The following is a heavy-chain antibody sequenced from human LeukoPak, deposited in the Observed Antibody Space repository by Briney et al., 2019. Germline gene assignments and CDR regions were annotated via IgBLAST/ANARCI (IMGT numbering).Heavy chain of an antibody. V-gene: IGHV4-39*07. Sequence: SETLSLTCTVSGGSISSSSYYWGWIRQPPGKGLEWIGSIYYSGSTYYNPSLKSRVTISVDTSKNQFSLKLSSVTAADTAVYYCARGRSGSSWYGVFDYWGQGTLVTVSS. D-gene: IGHD6-13*01. CDR1: GGSISSSSYY. CDR2: IYYSGST. J-gene: IGHJ4*02. CDR3: ARGRSGSSWYGVFDY.